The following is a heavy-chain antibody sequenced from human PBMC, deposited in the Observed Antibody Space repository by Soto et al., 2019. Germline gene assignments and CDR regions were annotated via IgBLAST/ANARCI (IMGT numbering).Heavy chain of an antibody. CDR2: INSDGGTT. V-gene: IGHV3-74*01. Sequence: PGGSLRLSCAASRFMFSSYWMHWVRQAPGKGLVWVSRINSDGGTTTYADSVKGRFTISRDNAKDTLYLQMNSLRAEDTAVYYCARGVDDEDGAAAPWFFFENWGQGTPVTVSS. J-gene: IGHJ4*02. CDR1: RFMFSSYW. CDR3: ARGVDDEDGAAAPWFFFEN. D-gene: IGHD6-25*01.